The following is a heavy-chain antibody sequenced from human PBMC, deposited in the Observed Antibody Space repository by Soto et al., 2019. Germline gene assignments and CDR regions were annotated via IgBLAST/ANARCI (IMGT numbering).Heavy chain of an antibody. CDR3: ARPVGAVNVLRSLEWPNWFDP. CDR2: INPSDSYT. CDR1: GYNFSTFW. V-gene: IGHV5-10-1*04. D-gene: IGHD3-3*01. Sequence: PGESLKISCQGSGYNFSTFWISWARQLPGKGLEWMGRINPSDSYTFYSPSFQGQVTLSADKSVNTAYLQWSSLKASDTAMYYCARPVGAVNVLRSLEWPNWFDPWGQGTRVTGSA. J-gene: IGHJ5*02.